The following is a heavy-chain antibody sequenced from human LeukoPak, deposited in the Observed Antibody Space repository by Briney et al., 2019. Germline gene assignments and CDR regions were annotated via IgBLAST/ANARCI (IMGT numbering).Heavy chain of an antibody. CDR2: ISAYNGNT. Sequence: ASVKVSCKASGYTFTSYGISWVRQAPGQGLEWMGWISAYNGNTNYAQKLQGRVTMTTDTSTSTAYMELRSPRSDDTAVYYCARAALAVAGTGWFDPWGQGTLVTVSS. J-gene: IGHJ5*02. D-gene: IGHD6-19*01. CDR3: ARAALAVAGTGWFDP. V-gene: IGHV1-18*01. CDR1: GYTFTSYG.